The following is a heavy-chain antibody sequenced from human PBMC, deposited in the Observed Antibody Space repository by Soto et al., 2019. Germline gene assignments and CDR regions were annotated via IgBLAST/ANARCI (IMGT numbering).Heavy chain of an antibody. J-gene: IGHJ6*02. V-gene: IGHV1-18*01. CDR1: GYRFTRYG. CDR2: ISGYNGDT. Sequence: ASVKVSCTASGYRFTRYGISWVRQAPGQGLEWMGWISGYNGDTTYAQKFQGRVTMTIDTSTSIAYMELRSLTSDDTAVYYCAKNGQPPYYYYGLDVWGQGTKVTVSS. D-gene: IGHD2-8*01. CDR3: AKNGQPPYYYYGLDV.